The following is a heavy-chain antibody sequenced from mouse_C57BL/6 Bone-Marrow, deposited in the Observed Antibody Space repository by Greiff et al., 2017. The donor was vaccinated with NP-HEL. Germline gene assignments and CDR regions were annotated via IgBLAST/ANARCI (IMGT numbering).Heavy chain of an antibody. J-gene: IGHJ3*01. V-gene: IGHV1-82*01. CDR3: AELRFAY. Sequence: VQGVESGPELVKPGASVKISCKASGYAFSSSWMNWVKQRPGKGLEWIGRIYPGDGDTNYNGKFKGKATLTADKSSSTAYMQLSSLTSEDSAVYFCAELRFAYWGQGTLVTVSA. CDR1: GYAFSSSW. CDR2: IYPGDGDT.